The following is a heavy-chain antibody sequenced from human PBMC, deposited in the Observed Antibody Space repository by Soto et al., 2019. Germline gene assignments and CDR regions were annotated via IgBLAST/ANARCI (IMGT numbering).Heavy chain of an antibody. D-gene: IGHD6-13*01. CDR1: GFTVSSYA. V-gene: IGHV3-23*01. CDR3: AYSSTPFYL. Sequence: EVQLLESGGGLVQPGGSLRLSCAASGFTVSSYAMSLVRQAPGKGLEWVSDISGSGGSTYYADSVKGRFTISRDNSKNTLYLQMNSLRAEDTAIYYCAYSSTPFYLWGQGTLVTVSS. CDR2: ISGSGGST. J-gene: IGHJ4*02.